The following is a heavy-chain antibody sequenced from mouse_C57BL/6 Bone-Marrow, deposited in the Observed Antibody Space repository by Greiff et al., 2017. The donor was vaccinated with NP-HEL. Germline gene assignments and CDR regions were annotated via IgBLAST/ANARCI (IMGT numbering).Heavy chain of an antibody. J-gene: IGHJ4*01. CDR1: GFTFSDYG. Sequence: EVKVVESGGGLVKPGGSLKLSCAASGFTFSDYGMHWVRQAPEKGLEWVAYISSGSSTIYYADTVKGRFTISRDNAKNTLFLQMTSLRSEDTAMYYCARLSYNDYHMDYWGQGTSVTVSS. V-gene: IGHV5-17*01. D-gene: IGHD2-4*01. CDR2: ISSGSSTI. CDR3: ARLSYNDYHMDY.